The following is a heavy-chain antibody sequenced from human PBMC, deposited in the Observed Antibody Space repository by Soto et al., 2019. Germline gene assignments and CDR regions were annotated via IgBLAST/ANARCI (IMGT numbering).Heavy chain of an antibody. V-gene: IGHV1-2*02. CDR1: GYTFTGYD. Sequence: ASVKVSCKASGYTFTGYDMHWARQAPGQGLEWMGWINPNSGGTNYAQKFQGRVTMTRDTSISTAYMELSRLRSDDTAVYYCARYSYYDSSGYYYFDYWGQGTLVTVSS. CDR3: ARYSYYDSSGYYYFDY. D-gene: IGHD3-22*01. CDR2: INPNSGGT. J-gene: IGHJ4*02.